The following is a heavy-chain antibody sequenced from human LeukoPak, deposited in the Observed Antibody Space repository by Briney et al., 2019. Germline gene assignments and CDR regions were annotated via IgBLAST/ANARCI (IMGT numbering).Heavy chain of an antibody. Sequence: GASVKVSCKASGCIFTNNYIHWVQQAPGQGLEWLGWINPSTGGTKYAQQFQGWVTLTRDTSTSTAYLDLSRLKSNDTAVYYCARGYSSMFIDNWGQGTLVSVSS. J-gene: IGHJ4*02. CDR2: INPSTGGT. D-gene: IGHD2-2*01. CDR1: GCIFTNNY. V-gene: IGHV1-2*04. CDR3: ARGYSSMFIDN.